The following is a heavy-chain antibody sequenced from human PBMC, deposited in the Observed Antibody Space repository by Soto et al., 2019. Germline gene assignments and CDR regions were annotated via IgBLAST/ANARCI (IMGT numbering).Heavy chain of an antibody. D-gene: IGHD1-26*01. Sequence: PSETLSLTCTVSGGSITSGDYYWSWIRQPPGKGLEWIGYIYYSGSTYYNPSLKSRITMSADTSNNRFSLTLSSLTAADTAVYFCARLAYSGYLQTWGQGSLVTVSS. CDR3: ARLAYSGYLQT. J-gene: IGHJ1*01. CDR1: GGSITSGDYY. CDR2: IYYSGST. V-gene: IGHV4-30-4*01.